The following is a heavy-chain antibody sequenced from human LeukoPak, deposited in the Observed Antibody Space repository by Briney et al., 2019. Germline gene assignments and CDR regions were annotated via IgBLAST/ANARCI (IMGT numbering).Heavy chain of an antibody. J-gene: IGHJ4*02. CDR1: GYTFTSYD. V-gene: IGHV1-8*01. CDR3: ARPSHRIRTFDY. Sequence: ASVKVSCKASGYTFTSYDINWVRQATGQGLEWMGWMNPNSGNTGYAQKFQGRVTMTRNTSMSTAYMELSSLRSEDTAVYYCARPSHRIRTFDYWGQGTLVTVSS. CDR2: MNPNSGNT. D-gene: IGHD1-1*01.